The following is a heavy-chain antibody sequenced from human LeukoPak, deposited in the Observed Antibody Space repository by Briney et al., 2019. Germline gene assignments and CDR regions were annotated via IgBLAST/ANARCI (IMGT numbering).Heavy chain of an antibody. J-gene: IGHJ4*02. CDR1: GGSICSSTW. CDR3: ARNPGSDYPEW. D-gene: IGHD4-17*01. V-gene: IGHV4-4*02. CDR2: IYRDGNT. Sequence: SGTLSLTCAVSGGSICSSTWWSWVRQPPGKGLEWIGEIYRDGNTNYNPSLKSRVTISVDKSKNQFSLKLTSVTAADTAVYYCARNPGSDYPEWWGQGTLVTVSS.